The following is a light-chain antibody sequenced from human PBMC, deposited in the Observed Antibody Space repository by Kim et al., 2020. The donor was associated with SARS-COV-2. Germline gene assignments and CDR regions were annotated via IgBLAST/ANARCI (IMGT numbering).Light chain of an antibody. CDR2: NNN. CDR1: SSNIGSNA. J-gene: IGLJ3*02. Sequence: QSVLTQPRSASGTPGQRVTISCSGSSSNIGSNALSWYQQVPGSAPTLLIYNNNRRPSGVPDRISGSKSGSSASLAISGLQSEDEADYYCAAWDDSLNSGVLGGGTQLTVL. V-gene: IGLV1-44*01. CDR3: AAWDDSLNSGV.